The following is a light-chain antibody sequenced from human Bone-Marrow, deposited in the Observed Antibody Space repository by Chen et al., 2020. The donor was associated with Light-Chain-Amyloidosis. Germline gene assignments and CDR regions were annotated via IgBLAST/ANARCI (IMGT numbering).Light chain of an antibody. J-gene: IGLJ3*02. CDR2: DDS. CDR3: QVWDSSSDHPV. V-gene: IGLV3-21*02. Sequence: SYVLTQPPSVSVAPGQTARITCGGNNIGSKSVHWYQQKPGQAPVLVVYDDSDRRPGIPERFSGSNSGNTATLTISRVEAGDEADYYCQVWDSSSDHPVFGGGTKLTVL. CDR1: NIGSKS.